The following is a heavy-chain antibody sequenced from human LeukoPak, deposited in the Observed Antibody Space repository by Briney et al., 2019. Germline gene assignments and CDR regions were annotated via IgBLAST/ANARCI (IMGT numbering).Heavy chain of an antibody. V-gene: IGHV1-2*04. CDR2: INPNSGGT. CDR3: ARDPGGRITMVRGVSDAFDI. J-gene: IGHJ3*02. CDR1: GYTFTGYY. Sequence: ASVKVSCKASGYTFTGYYMHWVRQAPGQGLEWMGWINPNSGGTNYAQKFQGWVTMTRDTSISTAYMELSRLRSDDTAVYYCARDPGGRITMVRGVSDAFDIWGQGTMVTVSS. D-gene: IGHD3-10*01.